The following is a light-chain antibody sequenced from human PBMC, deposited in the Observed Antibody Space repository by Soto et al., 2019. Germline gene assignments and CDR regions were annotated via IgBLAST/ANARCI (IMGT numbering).Light chain of an antibody. CDR1: QSVSSSY. V-gene: IGKV3-20*01. J-gene: IGKJ2*01. CDR2: GAS. Sequence: EIVLTQSPGTLSLSPGERASLSCRASQSVSSSYLAWYQQKPGQAPRLLIYGASSRATGIPDRFSGSGSGTDFTLTISSLEPEDFAVYYYQQYCSSPYTFGQGTKLEIK. CDR3: QQYCSSPYT.